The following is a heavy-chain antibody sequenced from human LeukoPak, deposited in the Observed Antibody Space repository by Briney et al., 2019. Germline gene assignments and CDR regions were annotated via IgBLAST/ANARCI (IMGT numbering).Heavy chain of an antibody. CDR1: GFTFSSYV. V-gene: IGHV3-30*04. J-gene: IGHJ4*02. CDR3: ARDKGASDLSSFDF. CDR2: ISYDGSNE. Sequence: GGSLRLSCAASGFTFSSYVMHCVRQAPGEGLGWVAIISYDGSNEYYADSVKGRFTISRGNSKNTLYLQMNSLRAADAAVYYCARDKGASDLSSFDFWGQGTLVTVSS.